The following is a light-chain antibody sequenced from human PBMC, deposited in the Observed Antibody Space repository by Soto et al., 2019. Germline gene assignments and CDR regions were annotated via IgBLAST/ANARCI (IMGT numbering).Light chain of an antibody. CDR1: SSNIGSNT. CDR2: NNN. CDR3: AAWDDSLNGLV. V-gene: IGLV1-44*01. J-gene: IGLJ1*01. Sequence: QSVLTQPPSSSGTPGQRVTTSCSGSSSNIGSNTVNWDQQLPGTAPKLLIYNNNQRPSGVPDRFSGSKSGTSASLAISGLQSEDEADYYCAAWDDSLNGLVFGTGTKLTVL.